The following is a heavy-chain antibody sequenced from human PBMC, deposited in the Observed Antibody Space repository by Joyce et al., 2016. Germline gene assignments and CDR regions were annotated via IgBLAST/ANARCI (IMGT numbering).Heavy chain of an antibody. CDR3: AHSLRVLRFLEWTPYFDY. V-gene: IGHV2-5*01. J-gene: IGHJ4*02. Sequence: QITLRESGPTLVKPTQTLTLTCTFSGFSFITSGEGVGWIRQPPGKALEWRALLYWNNDKFFSPSLKSRLTITKDTSKNRVVLTLANVDPVDTATYYCAHSLRVLRFLEWTPYFDYWGQGTLVTVAS. CDR1: GFSFITSGEG. D-gene: IGHD3-3*01. CDR2: LYWNNDK.